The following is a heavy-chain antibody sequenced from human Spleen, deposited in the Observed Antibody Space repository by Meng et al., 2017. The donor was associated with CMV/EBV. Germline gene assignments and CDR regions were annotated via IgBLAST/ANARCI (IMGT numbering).Heavy chain of an antibody. CDR1: GGSISSGGYY. CDR2: IYNTRYT. D-gene: IGHD3-16*01. CDR3: ARNIRGGLRLGA. J-gene: IGHJ4*02. V-gene: IGHV4-31*02. Sequence: VSGGSISSGGYYWSWIRKHPGKGLEWIGFIYNTRYTYYNPSLKSRVTISVDKSKNQFSLKLSSVTAADTAVYYCARNIRGGLRLGAWGQGTLVTVSS.